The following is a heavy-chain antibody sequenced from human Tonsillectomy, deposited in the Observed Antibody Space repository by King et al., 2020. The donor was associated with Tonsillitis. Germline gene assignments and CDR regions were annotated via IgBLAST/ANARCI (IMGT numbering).Heavy chain of an antibody. J-gene: IGHJ1*01. D-gene: IGHD2/OR15-2a*01. CDR2: ISYDGINQ. V-gene: IGHV3-30*01. CDR1: GFSFSSYA. CDR3: ARGIYPAEYFQH. Sequence: VQLVESGGGVVQPGRSLRLSCAASGFSFSSYAMHWVRQAPGKGLEWVAIISYDGINQYYADSVKGRFTISRDNSKNTLYLQMNSLRAEDTAVYYCARGIYPAEYFQHWGQGTLVTVSS.